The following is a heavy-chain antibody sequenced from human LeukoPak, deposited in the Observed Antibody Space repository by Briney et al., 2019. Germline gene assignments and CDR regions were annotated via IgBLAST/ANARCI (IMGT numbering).Heavy chain of an antibody. CDR2: IIPIFGTA. CDR1: GGTFSSYA. D-gene: IGHD4-11*01. Sequence: SVKVSCXASGGTFSSYAISWVRQAPGQGLEWMGGIIPIFGTANYAQKFQGRATITTDESTSTAYMELSSLRSEDTAVYYCARSGVGDYSNAFDPWGQGTLVTVSS. V-gene: IGHV1-69*05. CDR3: ARSGVGDYSNAFDP. J-gene: IGHJ5*02.